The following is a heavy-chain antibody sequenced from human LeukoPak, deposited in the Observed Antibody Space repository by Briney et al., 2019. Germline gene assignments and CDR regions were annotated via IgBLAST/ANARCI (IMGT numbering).Heavy chain of an antibody. Sequence: ASVQVSCKASGYTFTSYGISWVRQAPGQGLEWMGWTRPYNVNTKYAQKFQGRVTMTTDTSTSTAYMRLRGLRSDDTAVYYCARGGGDGYNPDYWGQGTLVTVSS. CDR2: TRPYNVNT. D-gene: IGHD5-24*01. CDR1: GYTFTSYG. V-gene: IGHV1-18*04. J-gene: IGHJ4*02. CDR3: ARGGGDGYNPDY.